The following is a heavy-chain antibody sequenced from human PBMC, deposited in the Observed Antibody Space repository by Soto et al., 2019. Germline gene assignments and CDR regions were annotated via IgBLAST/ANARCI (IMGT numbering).Heavy chain of an antibody. Sequence: VQLVQSGAEVKKPGASVKVSCKASGYTFTSYGISWVRQAPGQGLEWMGWISAYNGNTNYTQKLQGRVTMTTDTSTSTAYRELRSLSSDDTAVYYCARDSSGTTRDFQHWGQGTLVTVSS. V-gene: IGHV1-18*04. CDR3: ARDSSGTTRDFQH. CDR1: GYTFTSYG. D-gene: IGHD3-22*01. J-gene: IGHJ1*01. CDR2: ISAYNGNT.